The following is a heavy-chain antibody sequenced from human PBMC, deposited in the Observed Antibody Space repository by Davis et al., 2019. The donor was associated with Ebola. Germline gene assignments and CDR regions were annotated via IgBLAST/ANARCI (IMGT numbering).Heavy chain of an antibody. Sequence: PSETLSLTCTVSGGSISSSSYYWGWIRQPPGKGLEWIGSIYYNGNTNYNPSLKSRVTISVDTSKNQFSLKLISVTAADTAVYYCARGPIRGSFDYWGQGTLVTVSS. D-gene: IGHD3-10*01. CDR1: GGSISSSSYY. CDR2: IYYNGNT. V-gene: IGHV4-39*07. J-gene: IGHJ4*02. CDR3: ARGPIRGSFDY.